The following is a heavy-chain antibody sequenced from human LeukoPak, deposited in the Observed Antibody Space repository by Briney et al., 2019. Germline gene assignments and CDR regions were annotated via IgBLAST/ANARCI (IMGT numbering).Heavy chain of an antibody. Sequence: GGSLRLSYAASGFSFSTYRMIWVRPAPGERLGWVASIGKDGSEKSYVDSVKGRFTISRDNARNSLYLQMSSLRVEDTAVYYCARDIVWLQLEYWGQGTLVTVS. J-gene: IGHJ4*02. V-gene: IGHV3-7*01. D-gene: IGHD5-24*01. CDR1: GFSFSTYR. CDR2: IGKDGSEK. CDR3: ARDIVWLQLEY.